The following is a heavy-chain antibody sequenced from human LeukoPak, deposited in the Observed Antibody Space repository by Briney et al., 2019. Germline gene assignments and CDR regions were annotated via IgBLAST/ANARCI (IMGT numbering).Heavy chain of an antibody. CDR2: VYYSGST. V-gene: IGHV4-30-4*08. D-gene: IGHD5-18*01. CDR1: GGSISSGDYY. Sequence: PSQTLSLTCTVSGGSISSGDYYWSWIRQPPGKGLEWIGYVYYSGSTYYNPSLKSRVTISVDKSKNQFSLKLSSVTAADTAVYYCARGYSYGLYDYWGQGTLVTVSS. J-gene: IGHJ4*02. CDR3: ARGYSYGLYDY.